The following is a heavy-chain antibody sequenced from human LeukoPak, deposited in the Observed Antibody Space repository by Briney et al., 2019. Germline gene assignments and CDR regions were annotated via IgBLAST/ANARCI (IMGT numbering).Heavy chain of an antibody. CDR1: GFTFSSYA. CDR3: AKDQPAAIASPHFY. V-gene: IGHV3-23*01. Sequence: GGSLRLSCAASGFTFSSYAMSWVRQAPGKGLEWVSAISGSGGSTYYADSVKGRFTISRVNSKNTLYLQMNSLRAEDTAVYYCAKDQPAAIASPHFYWGQGTLVTVSS. CDR2: ISGSGGST. J-gene: IGHJ4*02. D-gene: IGHD2-2*01.